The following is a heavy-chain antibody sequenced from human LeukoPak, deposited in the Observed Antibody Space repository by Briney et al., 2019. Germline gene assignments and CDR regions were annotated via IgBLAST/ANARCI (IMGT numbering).Heavy chain of an antibody. D-gene: IGHD4-23*01. V-gene: IGHV3-11*03. Sequence: PGGSLRLSCAASGFTVSSNYMSWVRQAPGKGLEWVSYISSSGSNTIYADSVRGRFTISRDNAKNSLYLQMNSLRDEDTAVYYCARRGSNGGPFDYWGQGTLVTVSS. CDR3: ARRGSNGGPFDY. CDR2: ISSSGSNT. J-gene: IGHJ4*02. CDR1: GFTVSSNY.